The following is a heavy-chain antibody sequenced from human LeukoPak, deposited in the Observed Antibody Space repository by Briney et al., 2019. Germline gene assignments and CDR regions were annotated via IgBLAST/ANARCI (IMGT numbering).Heavy chain of an antibody. V-gene: IGHV3-23*01. J-gene: IGHJ4*02. Sequence: PGGSLTLPCAASGLTFSSYAMSWVRQAPGKGLEWVSAISGSGGSTYYADSVKGRFTISRDNSKNTLYLQMNSLRAEDTAVYYCAKSLTGDPTSANFDYWGQGTLVTVSS. CDR3: AKSLTGDPTSANFDY. CDR2: ISGSGGST. CDR1: GLTFSSYA. D-gene: IGHD4-17*01.